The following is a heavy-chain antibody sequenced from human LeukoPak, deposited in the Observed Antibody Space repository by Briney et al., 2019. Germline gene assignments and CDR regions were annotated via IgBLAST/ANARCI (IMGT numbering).Heavy chain of an antibody. CDR1: GGSISSSSYY. CDR3: ARGSDYGGNYYFDY. J-gene: IGHJ4*02. D-gene: IGHD4-23*01. V-gene: IGHV4-31*03. Sequence: SETLSLTCTVSGGSISSSSYYWGWIRQSPGQGLEWIGYIYYSGSTYYNPSLKSRVTISVDTSKNQFSLKLSSVTAADTAVYYCARGSDYGGNYYFDYWGPGTLVTVSS. CDR2: IYYSGST.